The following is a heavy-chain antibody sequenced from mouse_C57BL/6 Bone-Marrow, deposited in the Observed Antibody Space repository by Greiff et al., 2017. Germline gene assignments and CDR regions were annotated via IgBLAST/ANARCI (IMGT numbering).Heavy chain of an antibody. CDR1: GYTFTDYY. V-gene: IGHV1-84*01. J-gene: IGHJ3*01. CDR2: IYPGSGNT. Sequence: VQLQQPGPELVKPGASVKISCKASGYTFTDYYINWVKQRPGQGLEWIGRIYPGSGNTKYNEQFKGKATLTVDTASSTAYMHLSSLTSGDSAVYFCARSETGQIAFGGKETLVSVSA. D-gene: IGHD3-2*02. CDR3: ARSETGQIAF.